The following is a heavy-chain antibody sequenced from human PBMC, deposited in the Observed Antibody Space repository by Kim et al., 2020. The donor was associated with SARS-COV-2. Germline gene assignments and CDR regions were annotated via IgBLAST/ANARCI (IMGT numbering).Heavy chain of an antibody. CDR2: IHNDGGVT. V-gene: IGHV3-74*01. CDR3: TTLTVVTGRPNY. D-gene: IGHD3-22*01. Sequence: GGSLRLSCAASGFTFSDYSMHWVRQAPGKGLVWVSNIHNDGGVTNYADSVKGRFTISRDNAKNTVYLQMNSLRAEDTAVYYCTTLTVVTGRPNYWGQGTQVTVSS. CDR1: GFTFSDYS. J-gene: IGHJ4*02.